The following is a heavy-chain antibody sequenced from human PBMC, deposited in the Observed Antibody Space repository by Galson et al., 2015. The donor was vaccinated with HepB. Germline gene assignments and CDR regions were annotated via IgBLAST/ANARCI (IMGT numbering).Heavy chain of an antibody. CDR3: ARSGYIYGSDAFDI. CDR2: MYYSGTT. V-gene: IGHV4-61*01. J-gene: IGHJ3*02. D-gene: IGHD5-18*01. Sequence: ETLSLTCTVSGASVSSDRYYWTWIRQPPGKGLEYIGFMYYSGTTNYNPSLKSRVTVSVDTSNNQFSLKLSSVTAADTALYYCARSGYIYGSDAFDIWGQGTMVTVSS. CDR1: GASVSSDRYY.